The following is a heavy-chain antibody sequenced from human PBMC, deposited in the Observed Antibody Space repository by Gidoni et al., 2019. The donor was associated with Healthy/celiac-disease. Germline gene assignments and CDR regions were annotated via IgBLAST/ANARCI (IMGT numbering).Heavy chain of an antibody. Sequence: GGSISSSSYYWGWIRQPPGKGLEWIGSIYYSGSTYYNPSLKSRVTISVDTSKNQFSLKLSSVTAADTAVYYCARDSLVVGLPDYWGQGTLVTVSS. CDR1: GGSISSSSYY. CDR2: IYYSGST. V-gene: IGHV4-39*07. D-gene: IGHD3-22*01. J-gene: IGHJ4*02. CDR3: ARDSLVVGLPDY.